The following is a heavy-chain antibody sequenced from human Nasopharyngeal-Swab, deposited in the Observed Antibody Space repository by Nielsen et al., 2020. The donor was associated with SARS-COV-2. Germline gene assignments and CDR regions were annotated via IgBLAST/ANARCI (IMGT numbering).Heavy chain of an antibody. V-gene: IGHV5-51*01. CDR1: GYRFTSYG. CDR2: IYPGDSET. Sequence: GESLKISCKGSGYRFTSYGIGWVRQMPGKGLEWVAGIYPGDSETRYSPSFQGQVTISADKSINTAYLQWSSLKASDTAVYYCARPLWSYADHFDYWGQGTLVTVSS. J-gene: IGHJ4*02. CDR3: ARPLWSYADHFDY. D-gene: IGHD1-26*01.